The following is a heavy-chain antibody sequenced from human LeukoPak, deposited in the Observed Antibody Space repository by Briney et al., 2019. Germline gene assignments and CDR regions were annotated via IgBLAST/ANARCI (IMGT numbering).Heavy chain of an antibody. CDR2: INHSGST. CDR3: ARGHGDY. Sequence: SETRSLTCAFYVGSFSGYYWSWIRQPPGKGLEWIGEINHSGSTNYNPSLKSRVTISVDTSKNQFPLKLSSVTAADTAVYYCARGHGDYWGQGTLVTVSS. J-gene: IGHJ4*02. V-gene: IGHV4-34*01. CDR1: VGSFSGYY.